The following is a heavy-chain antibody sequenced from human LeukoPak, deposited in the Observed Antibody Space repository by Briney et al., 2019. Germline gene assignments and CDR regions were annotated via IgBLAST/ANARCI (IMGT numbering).Heavy chain of an antibody. V-gene: IGHV3-23*01. CDR3: AKVAFGSGAGYYYGMDV. CDR2: ISASGGST. Sequence: GGSLRLSCAASGFTFSSYAMSWVRQAPGKGLEWVSDISASGGSTYYADSVKGRFTISRDSSKSTLYLQVNSLRAEDTALYYCAKVAFGSGAGYYYGMDVWGQGTTVTVSS. CDR1: GFTFSSYA. J-gene: IGHJ6*02. D-gene: IGHD3-10*01.